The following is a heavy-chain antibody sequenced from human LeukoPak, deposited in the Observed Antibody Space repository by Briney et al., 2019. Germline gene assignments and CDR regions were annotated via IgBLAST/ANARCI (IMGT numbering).Heavy chain of an antibody. V-gene: IGHV3-30*02. CDR2: IRHDGSNK. J-gene: IGHJ4*02. CDR1: GFTFRDFG. Sequence: GGSLRLSCAASGFTFRDFGMEWVRQAPGKGLEWLAFIRHDGSNKYYSDSVKGRFTISRDNSKNTLDLQMNSLRDEDTAMYYCAKYSYGPDNWGQGTLVTVSS. CDR3: AKYSYGPDN. D-gene: IGHD2-21*01.